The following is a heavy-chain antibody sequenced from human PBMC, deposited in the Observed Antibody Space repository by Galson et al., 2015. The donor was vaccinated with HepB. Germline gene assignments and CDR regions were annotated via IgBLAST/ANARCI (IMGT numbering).Heavy chain of an antibody. J-gene: IGHJ3*02. CDR1: GFTFSSYA. Sequence: SLRLSCAASGFTFSSYAMHWVRQAPGKGLEWVAVISYDGSNKYYADSVKGRFTISRDNSKNTLYLQMNSLRAEDTAVYYCARTTRVIVVIDAFDIWGQGTMVTVSS. CDR2: ISYDGSNK. CDR3: ARTTRVIVVIDAFDI. D-gene: IGHD3-22*01. V-gene: IGHV3-30-3*01.